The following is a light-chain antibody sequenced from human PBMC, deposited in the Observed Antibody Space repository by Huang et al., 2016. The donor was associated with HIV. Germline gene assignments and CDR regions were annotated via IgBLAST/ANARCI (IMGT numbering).Light chain of an antibody. V-gene: IGKV3-15*01. Sequence: IVMTQSPATLSVSPGERATLSFRASQSISSNLAWYQQKPGQAPSLLIHGASTRATGIPARFMCSGSWTEFTLTISSLQSEDFAVYYCQQYNNRYTFGQGTKLEIK. CDR2: GAS. CDR3: QQYNNRYT. J-gene: IGKJ2*01. CDR1: QSISSN.